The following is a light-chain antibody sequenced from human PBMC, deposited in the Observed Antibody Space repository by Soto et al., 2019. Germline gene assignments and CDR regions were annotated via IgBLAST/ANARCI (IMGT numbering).Light chain of an antibody. V-gene: IGKV1-5*01. CDR3: QQYNSYPWT. Sequence: DIQMTQSPSPLSASVGDRVTITCRSSQSISSRVAWYQQKPGKAPKILLYDASILESGVPSRFSGSGSGTEITLTISSLQPDEFATYYWQQYNSYPWTCGQGSKVEIK. J-gene: IGKJ1*01. CDR1: QSISSR. CDR2: DAS.